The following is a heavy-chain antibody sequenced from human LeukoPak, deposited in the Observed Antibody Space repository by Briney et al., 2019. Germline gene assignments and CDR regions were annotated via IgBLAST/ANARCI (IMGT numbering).Heavy chain of an antibody. D-gene: IGHD5-12*01. CDR3: ARDGRYSGYDSFDY. CDR2: IIPIFGTA. Sequence: GASVKVSCKASGGTFSSYAISWVRQAPGQGLEWMGGIIPIFGTANYAQKFQGRVTITADESTSTAYMELRSLRSDDTAVYYCARDGRYSGYDSFDYWGQGTLVTVSS. J-gene: IGHJ4*02. CDR1: GGTFSSYA. V-gene: IGHV1-69*13.